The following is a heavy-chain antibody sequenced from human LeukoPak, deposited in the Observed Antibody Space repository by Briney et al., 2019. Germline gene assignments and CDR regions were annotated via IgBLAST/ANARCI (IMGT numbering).Heavy chain of an antibody. Sequence: GGSLRLSCAASGFTFSSYGMHWVRQAPGKGLEWVAVISYDGSNKYYADSVKGRFTISRDNAKNSLYLQMNSLRAEDTAVYYCARGTLGYYAVVGHFDYWGQGTLVTVSS. J-gene: IGHJ4*02. V-gene: IGHV3-30*03. CDR2: ISYDGSNK. D-gene: IGHD3-22*01. CDR1: GFTFSSYG. CDR3: ARGTLGYYAVVGHFDY.